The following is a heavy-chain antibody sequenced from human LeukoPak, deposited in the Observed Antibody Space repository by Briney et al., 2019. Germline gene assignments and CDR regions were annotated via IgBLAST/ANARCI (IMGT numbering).Heavy chain of an antibody. J-gene: IGHJ5*02. CDR3: ARAAGSYPNRFDP. CDR2: IYYSGST. V-gene: IGHV4-59*01. CDR1: GGSISSYY. Sequence: TSETLSFTCTVSGGSISSYYWSWIRQPPGKGLEWIGYIYYSGSTNYNPSLKSRVTISVDTSKNQFSLKLSSVTAADTAVYYCARAAGSYPNRFDPWGQGTLVTVSS. D-gene: IGHD2-2*01.